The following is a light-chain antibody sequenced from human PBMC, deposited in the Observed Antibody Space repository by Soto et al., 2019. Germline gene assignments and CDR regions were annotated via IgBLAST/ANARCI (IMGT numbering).Light chain of an antibody. CDR1: QSVGSS. J-gene: IGKJ4*01. CDR2: DTS. Sequence: EIVLTQSPATLSLSPGERATLSCRASQSVGSSLAWYQQKPGQAPRLLIYDTSNRATGIPGRFSGRGSGTDFTLTISSLEPEDFAVYYCQQRGNWPRTFGGGTNVEIK. V-gene: IGKV3-11*01. CDR3: QQRGNWPRT.